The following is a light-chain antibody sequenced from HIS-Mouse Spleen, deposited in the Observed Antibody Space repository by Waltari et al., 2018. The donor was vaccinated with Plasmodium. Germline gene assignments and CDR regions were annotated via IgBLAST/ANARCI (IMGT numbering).Light chain of an antibody. V-gene: IGLV1-47*01. J-gene: IGLJ3*02. CDR1: SSTIARTY. Sequence: QSVLTQPPSASGPPGQRVTISCSGSSSTIARTYVYWYQQLPGTAPKLLIYKNKQRPSGVPDRFSGSKSGTSASLAISGLRSEDEADYYCAAWDDSLSGPVFGGGTKLTVL. CDR2: KNK. CDR3: AAWDDSLSGPV.